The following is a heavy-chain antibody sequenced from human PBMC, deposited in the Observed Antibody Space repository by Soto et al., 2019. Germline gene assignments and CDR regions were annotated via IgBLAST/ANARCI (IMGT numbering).Heavy chain of an antibody. J-gene: IGHJ3*02. V-gene: IGHV1-3*01. CDR2: INAGNGNT. Sequence: QVQLVQSGAEVKKPGASVKVSCKASGYTFTSYAMHWVRQAPGQRLEWMGWINAGNGNTKYSQKFQGRVTITRDTSASTAYMELSRLRSEDTAVYYCARGDPGIAAEDAFDIWGQGTMVTVSS. CDR3: ARGDPGIAAEDAFDI. D-gene: IGHD6-13*01. CDR1: GYTFTSYA.